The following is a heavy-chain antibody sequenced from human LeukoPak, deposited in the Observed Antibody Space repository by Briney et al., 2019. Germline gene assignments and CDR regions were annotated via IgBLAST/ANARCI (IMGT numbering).Heavy chain of an antibody. CDR2: IRYDGSNK. Sequence: GGSLRLSCAASGFTFSSYVMHWVRQAPGKGLEWVAFIRYDGSNKYYADSVKGRFTISRDNSKNTLFLQMNSLRAEDTAVYYCVRPSRIGYSNGLVLQHWGQGTLVTVSS. CDR3: VRPSRIGYSNGLVLQH. V-gene: IGHV3-30*02. J-gene: IGHJ1*01. CDR1: GFTFSSYV. D-gene: IGHD4-11*01.